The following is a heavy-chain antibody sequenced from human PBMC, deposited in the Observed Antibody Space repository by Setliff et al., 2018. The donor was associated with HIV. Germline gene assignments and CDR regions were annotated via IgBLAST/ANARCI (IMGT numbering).Heavy chain of an antibody. CDR3: ARRDGYSYGFYFDY. J-gene: IGHJ4*02. D-gene: IGHD5-18*01. V-gene: IGHV4-39*01. Sequence: ASETLSLTCTVSGGSISRGSYSWGWIRQPPGKGLEWIGSISYTGITNYNPSLKSRVTISVDTSQNQFSLKLTSVTAADTAVYYCARRDGYSYGFYFDYWGQGTLVTVSS. CDR2: ISYTGIT. CDR1: GGSISRGSYS.